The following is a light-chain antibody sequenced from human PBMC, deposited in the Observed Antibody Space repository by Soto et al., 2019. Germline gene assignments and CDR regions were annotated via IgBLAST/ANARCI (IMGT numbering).Light chain of an antibody. CDR3: QTWGTDIHVV. Sequence: QPVLTQSPSASASLGASVKLTCTLSSGHSSYAIAWHQQQPQKGPRYLMKVNSDGSHNKGDGIPDRFSGSSSGAERSLIISSLQSDDEADYYCQTWGTDIHVVFGGGTKVTVL. CDR2: VNSDGSH. J-gene: IGLJ2*01. CDR1: SGHSSYA. V-gene: IGLV4-69*01.